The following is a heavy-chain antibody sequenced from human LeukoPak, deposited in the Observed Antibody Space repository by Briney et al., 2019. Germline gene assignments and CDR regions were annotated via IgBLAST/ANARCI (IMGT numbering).Heavy chain of an antibody. J-gene: IGHJ4*02. Sequence: SETLSLTCAVYGGSFSGYYWSWIRQPPGKGLEWIGEINHSGSTNYNPSLESRVTISVDTSKNQFSLKLSSVTAADTAVYYCARGSNTRRGYSGRTIDYWGREPWSPSPQ. CDR3: ARGSNTRRGYSGRTIDY. CDR2: INHSGST. V-gene: IGHV4-34*01. D-gene: IGHD5-12*01. CDR1: GGSFSGYY.